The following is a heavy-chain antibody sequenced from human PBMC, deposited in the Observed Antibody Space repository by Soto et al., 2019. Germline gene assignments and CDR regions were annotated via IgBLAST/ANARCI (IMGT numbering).Heavy chain of an antibody. V-gene: IGHV3-15*01. CDR3: PRDLLQWRVEDYFDY. CDR2: INSITDGGTT. J-gene: IGHJ4*02. Sequence: EVQLVESGGGLVNPGGSLRLSCAASGFTFSNAWMSWVRQAPGKGLEWVGRINSITDGGTTDYAAPVKGTFTISSEDSKITLYLQMTRLTTEDTAVYYCPRDLLQWRVEDYFDYWGQGTLVTVSS. D-gene: IGHD6-19*01. CDR1: GFTFSNAW.